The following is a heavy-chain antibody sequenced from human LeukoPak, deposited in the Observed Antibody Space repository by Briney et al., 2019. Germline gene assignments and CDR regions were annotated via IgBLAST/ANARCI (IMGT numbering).Heavy chain of an antibody. J-gene: IGHJ4*02. CDR1: GGSISSGGYY. D-gene: IGHD3-10*01. CDR3: ARAVSGSYSFDC. Sequence: PSQTLSLTCTVSGGSISSGGYYWSWIRQHPGKGLEWIGYIYYSGSTYYNPSLKSRVTISVDTSKNQFSLKLSSVTAADTAVYYCARAVSGSYSFDCWGQGTLVTVSS. V-gene: IGHV4-31*03. CDR2: IYYSGST.